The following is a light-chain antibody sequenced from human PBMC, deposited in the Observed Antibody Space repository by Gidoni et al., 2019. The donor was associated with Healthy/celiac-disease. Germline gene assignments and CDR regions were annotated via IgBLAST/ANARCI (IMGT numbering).Light chain of an antibody. V-gene: IGKV1-39*01. J-gene: IGKJ1*01. CDR2: AAS. CDR1: QSISNY. CDR3: QQSYSAPWT. Sequence: QLTQPPSSLSASVGDRVTITCRASQSISNYLNWYQQKPGKAPKLLIYAASSLLSGVPSTFSGSGSGTDFTLTISSLQPEDFATYYCQQSYSAPWTFGQGTKVEIK.